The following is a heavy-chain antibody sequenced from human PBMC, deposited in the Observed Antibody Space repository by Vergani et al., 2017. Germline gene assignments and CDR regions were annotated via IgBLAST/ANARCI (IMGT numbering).Heavy chain of an antibody. J-gene: IGHJ6*02. CDR3: ARVRHSGIAARRLYYYYGMDV. D-gene: IGHD6-6*01. V-gene: IGHV1-69*04. CDR2: IIPILGIA. CDR1: GGTFSSYA. Sequence: QVQLVQSGAEVKKPGSSVKVSCKASGGTFSSYAISWVRQAPGQGLEWMGRIIPILGIANYAQKFQGRVTITADKSTSTAYMELSSLRSEDTAVYYCARVRHSGIAARRLYYYYGMDVWGQGTTVTVSS.